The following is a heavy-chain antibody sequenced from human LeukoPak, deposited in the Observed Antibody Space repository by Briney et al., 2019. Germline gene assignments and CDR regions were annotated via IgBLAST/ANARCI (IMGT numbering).Heavy chain of an antibody. Sequence: GGSLRLSCAASGFTFSSYSMTWVRQAPGKGLEWVAYIKQDGSEKYYVDSVKGRFTISRDNAKNSLYLQMNSLRAEDTAVYYCARVDTAMSSPFDYWGQGTLVTVSP. CDR2: IKQDGSEK. V-gene: IGHV3-7*01. D-gene: IGHD5-18*01. CDR3: ARVDTAMSSPFDY. J-gene: IGHJ4*02. CDR1: GFTFSSYS.